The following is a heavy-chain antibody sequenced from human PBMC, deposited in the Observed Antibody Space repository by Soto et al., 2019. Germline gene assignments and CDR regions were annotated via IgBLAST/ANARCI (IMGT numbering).Heavy chain of an antibody. CDR3: AKGDIQQWLVTSRFDY. CDR1: GFTFSSYA. D-gene: IGHD6-19*01. J-gene: IGHJ4*02. V-gene: IGHV3-23*01. CDR2: ISGSGGST. Sequence: GGSLRLSCAASGFTFSSYAMSWVRQAPGKGLEWVSAISGSGGSTYYADSVKGRFTISRDNSKNTLYLQMNSLRAEDTAVYYCAKGDIQQWLVTSRFDYWGQGTLVTVSS.